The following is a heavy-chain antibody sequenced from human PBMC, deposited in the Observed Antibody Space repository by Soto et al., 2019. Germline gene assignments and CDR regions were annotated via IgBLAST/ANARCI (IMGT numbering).Heavy chain of an antibody. Sequence: LSLTCTVSGGSVSSGSYYWSWIRQPPGKGLEWIGYIYYSGSTNYNPSLKSRVTISVDTSKNQFSLKLSSVTAADTAVYYCARGGDSSGYLLYYYYGMDVWGQGTTVTVSS. D-gene: IGHD3-22*01. CDR3: ARGGDSSGYLLYYYYGMDV. J-gene: IGHJ6*02. V-gene: IGHV4-61*01. CDR1: GGSVSSGSYY. CDR2: IYYSGST.